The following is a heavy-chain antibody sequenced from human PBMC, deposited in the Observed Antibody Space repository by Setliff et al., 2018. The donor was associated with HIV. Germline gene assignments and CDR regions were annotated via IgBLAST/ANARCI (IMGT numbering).Heavy chain of an antibody. CDR3: ARVQYDSSGYYLGSSNYYYYHMDV. D-gene: IGHD3-22*01. CDR1: GFTVRTNY. Sequence: PGESLRLSCATSGFTVRTNYMSWVRQAPGKGLQWVSVIYSGGSTYYADSVKGRFTISRDNSKNTLYLQMNSLRAEDTAVYYCARVQYDSSGYYLGSSNYYYYHMDVWGKGTTVTVSS. J-gene: IGHJ6*03. V-gene: IGHV3-53*01. CDR2: IYSGGST.